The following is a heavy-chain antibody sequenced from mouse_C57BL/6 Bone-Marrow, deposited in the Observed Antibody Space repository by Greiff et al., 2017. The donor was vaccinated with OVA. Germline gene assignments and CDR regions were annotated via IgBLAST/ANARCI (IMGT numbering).Heavy chain of an antibody. J-gene: IGHJ4*01. V-gene: IGHV1-12*01. CDR3: ARPSGPLYYAMDY. CDR1: GYTFTSYN. CDR2: IYPGNGDT. Sequence: QVTLKVCGAELVRPGASVKMSCKASGYTFTSYNMHWVKQTPRQGLEWIGAIYPGNGDTSYNQKFKGKATLTVDKSSSTAYMQLSSLTSEDSAVYFCARPSGPLYYAMDYWGQGTSVTVSS.